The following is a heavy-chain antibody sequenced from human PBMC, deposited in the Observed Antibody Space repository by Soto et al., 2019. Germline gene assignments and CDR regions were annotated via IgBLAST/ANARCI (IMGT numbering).Heavy chain of an antibody. Sequence: CSVADGSSSSGSYYWRWNRQPPGKGLEWIGYIYYSGSTNYNPSLKSRVTISVDTSKNQFSLKLSSVTAADTAVYYCARWLQSSFDYWGQGTPVPVSS. V-gene: IGHV4-61*01. CDR1: DGSSSSGSYY. CDR3: ARWLQSSFDY. CDR2: IYYSGST. J-gene: IGHJ4*02. D-gene: IGHD5-12*01.